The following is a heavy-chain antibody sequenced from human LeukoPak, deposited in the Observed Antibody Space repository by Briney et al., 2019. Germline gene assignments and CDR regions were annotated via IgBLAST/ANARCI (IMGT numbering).Heavy chain of an antibody. CDR2: IIPIFGTA. Sequence: SVKVSCKASGGTFSSYAISGVRQAPGQGLEWMGGIIPIFGTANYAQKFQGRVTITTDESTSTAYMELSSLRSEDTAVYYCARGRRDGYKEPFDYWGQGTLVTVSS. D-gene: IGHD5-24*01. J-gene: IGHJ4*02. V-gene: IGHV1-69*05. CDR3: ARGRRDGYKEPFDY. CDR1: GGTFSSYA.